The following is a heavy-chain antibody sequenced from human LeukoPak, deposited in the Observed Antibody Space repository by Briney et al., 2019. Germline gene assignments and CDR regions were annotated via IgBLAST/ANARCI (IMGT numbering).Heavy chain of an antibody. J-gene: IGHJ5*01. V-gene: IGHV3-23*01. CDR1: GFTFSSYG. Sequence: PGGSLRLSCAASGFTFSSYGMSWVRQAPGKGLEWVSAISGSGGSTYYADSVKGRFTISRDNSKNTLYLQMNSLRAEDTAIYYCARRRGNYLGGPIWFDSWGQGTLVTVSS. CDR3: ARRRGNYLGGPIWFDS. D-gene: IGHD3-16*01. CDR2: ISGSGGST.